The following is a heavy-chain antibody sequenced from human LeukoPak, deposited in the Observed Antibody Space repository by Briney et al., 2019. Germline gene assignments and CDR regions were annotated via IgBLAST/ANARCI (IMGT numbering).Heavy chain of an antibody. D-gene: IGHD3-10*01. J-gene: IGHJ5*02. CDR3: ATSITMVRGVITESNWFDP. CDR2: FDPEDGET. Sequence: ASVKVSCKVSGYTLTELSMHWVRQAPGKGLEWMGGFDPEDGETIYEQKFRGRVTMTEDTSTDTAYMELSSLGPEDTAVYYCATSITMVRGVITESNWFDPWDQGTLVTISS. CDR1: GYTLTELS. V-gene: IGHV1-24*01.